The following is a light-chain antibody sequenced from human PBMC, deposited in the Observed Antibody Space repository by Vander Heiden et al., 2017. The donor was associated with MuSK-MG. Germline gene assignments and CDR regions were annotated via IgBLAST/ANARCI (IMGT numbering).Light chain of an antibody. CDR1: QGISNY. V-gene: IGKV1-27*01. CDR2: AAS. J-gene: IGKJ5*01. Sequence: DIQMTQSPSSLSASVGDRVTITCRASQGISNYLAWYQQKPGKVPKLLIYAASTLQSGVPSRFSGSGSGTDFTLTISSLQPEDVATYYCQKDNSAPPLTFGQGTRLEIK. CDR3: QKDNSAPPLT.